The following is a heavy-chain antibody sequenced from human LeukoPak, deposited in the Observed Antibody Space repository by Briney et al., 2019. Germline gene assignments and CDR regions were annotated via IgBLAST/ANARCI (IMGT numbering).Heavy chain of an antibody. CDR2: IYYSGST. Sequence: SETLSLTCTVSVGXLSSGDYYWRWIRQPPGKGLARIGYIYYSGSTYYNTSLKSRVTISVDTSKNQFSLKLSSVTAADTAVYYWARASNKDYYDSSGYYYDYWGQGTLVTVSS. D-gene: IGHD3-22*01. CDR1: VGXLSSGDYY. J-gene: IGHJ4*02. CDR3: ARASNKDYYDSSGYYYDY. V-gene: IGHV4-30-4*01.